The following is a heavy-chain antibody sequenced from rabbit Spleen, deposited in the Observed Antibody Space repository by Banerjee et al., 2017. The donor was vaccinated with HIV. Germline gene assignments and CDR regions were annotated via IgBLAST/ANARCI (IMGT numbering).Heavy chain of an antibody. Sequence: QQQLEESGGGLVKPGASLTLTCKASGFSFNSGYDMCWVRQAPGKGLEWIGCIYTAGTRPWYANWVNGRFTISRSTSLNTVTLQLNSLTAADTATYFCAREGGSNEYGLWGQGTLVTVS. CDR2: IYTAGTRP. D-gene: IGHD4-2*01. CDR3: AREGGSNEYGL. J-gene: IGHJ4*01. V-gene: IGHV1S43*01. CDR1: GFSFNSGYD.